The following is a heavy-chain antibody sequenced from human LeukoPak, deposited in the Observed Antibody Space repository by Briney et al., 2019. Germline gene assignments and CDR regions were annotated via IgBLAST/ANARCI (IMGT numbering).Heavy chain of an antibody. V-gene: IGHV1-18*01. J-gene: IGHJ4*02. CDR1: GYTFTTYG. D-gene: IGHD3-22*01. Sequence: ASVTVSCKASGYTFTTYGITWVRQAPGQGLEWMGWISAYIGNTKYAQKLQGRVTLTTDTSTSTAYMELRSLRSDDTAVYYCARAIRGYYDSSGYQDYWGQGTLVTVSS. CDR3: ARAIRGYYDSSGYQDY. CDR2: ISAYIGNT.